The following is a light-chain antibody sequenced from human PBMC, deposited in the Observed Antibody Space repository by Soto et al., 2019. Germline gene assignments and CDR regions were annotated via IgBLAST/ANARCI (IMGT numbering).Light chain of an antibody. CDR2: DAS. J-gene: IGKJ5*01. Sequence: EIVSTQSPATVSLAGWERSSLSFTASQSVSSYLAWYQQKPGQAPRLPIYDASNRATGIPARFSGSGSGTDFTLTLSSLEPEDFAVYYCQQRSNWPITLGQGTRLEI. V-gene: IGKV3-11*01. CDR1: QSVSSY. CDR3: QQRSNWPIT.